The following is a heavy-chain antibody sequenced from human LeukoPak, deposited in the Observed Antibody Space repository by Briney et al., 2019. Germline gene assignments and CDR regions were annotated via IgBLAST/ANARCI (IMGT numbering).Heavy chain of an antibody. J-gene: IGHJ4*02. V-gene: IGHV3-11*06. D-gene: IGHD3-22*01. Sequence: PGGSLRLSCAASGFTFSDYYMSWIRQAPGMGLEWVSYISSSSSYTNYADSVKGRFTISRDNAKNSLYLQMNSLRAEDTAVYYCARVGYYYDSSGYYPHQNFDYWGQGTLVTVSS. CDR3: ARVGYYYDSSGYYPHQNFDY. CDR1: GFTFSDYY. CDR2: ISSSSSYT.